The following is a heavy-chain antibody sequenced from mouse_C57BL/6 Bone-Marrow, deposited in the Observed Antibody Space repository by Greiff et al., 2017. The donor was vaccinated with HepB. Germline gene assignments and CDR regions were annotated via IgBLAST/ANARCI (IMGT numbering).Heavy chain of an antibody. CDR2: INPGSGGT. V-gene: IGHV1-54*01. CDR1: GYAFTNYL. Sequence: VQRVESGAELVRPGTSVKVSCKASGYAFTNYLIEWVKQRPGQGLEWIGVINPGSGGTNYNEKFKGKATLTADKSSSTAYMQLSSLTSEDSAVYFCARTFYYYGSSSRYFDVWGTGTTVTVSS. D-gene: IGHD1-1*01. CDR3: ARTFYYYGSSSRYFDV. J-gene: IGHJ1*03.